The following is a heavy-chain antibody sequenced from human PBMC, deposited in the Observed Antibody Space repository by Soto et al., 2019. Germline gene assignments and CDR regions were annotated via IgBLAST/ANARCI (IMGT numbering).Heavy chain of an antibody. J-gene: IGHJ6*02. CDR1: GFTSHDYA. V-gene: IGHV3-9*02. Sequence: DVQLVESGGGLVQPGRSLSLSCVASGFTSHDYAMHWVRQTPGKGLEWVSGIYWGSNKIDYADSVKGRFTISRDNAKNSLFLQMNSLSADDTALYYCVKDVSPGGADVWGQGTTVTVSS. CDR3: VKDVSPGGADV. D-gene: IGHD3-10*01. CDR2: IYWGSNKI.